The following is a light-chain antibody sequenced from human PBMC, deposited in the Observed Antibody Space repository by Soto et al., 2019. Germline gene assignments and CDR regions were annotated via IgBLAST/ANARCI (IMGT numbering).Light chain of an antibody. Sequence: QSALTQPASVSGSPGQSITISCTGTSSDVGGYNYVSWYQQHPGKAPKLMIYDVSNRPSGVSNRFSGSKSGNTASLTISGLQAEDEADYYCSSYTSSSTVFGTATKVSVL. V-gene: IGLV2-14*01. J-gene: IGLJ1*01. CDR1: SSDVGGYNY. CDR3: SSYTSSSTV. CDR2: DVS.